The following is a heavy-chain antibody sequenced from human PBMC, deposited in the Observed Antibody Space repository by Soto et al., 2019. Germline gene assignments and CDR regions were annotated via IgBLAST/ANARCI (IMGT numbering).Heavy chain of an antibody. V-gene: IGHV1-69*06. D-gene: IGHD3-16*02. CDR1: GGAFVNYA. CDR2: VIPFSGAA. J-gene: IGHJ5*02. Sequence: QVQLVQSGTEVKRPGSSVKVSCKSSGGAFVNYAITWVRQAPGQGLEWMEGVIPFSGAADYAQKFQGRVILTADTSSSTASMEVSSLRADDTAVYYCARDIGASLQPWGQGTLVIVSS. CDR3: ARDIGASLQP.